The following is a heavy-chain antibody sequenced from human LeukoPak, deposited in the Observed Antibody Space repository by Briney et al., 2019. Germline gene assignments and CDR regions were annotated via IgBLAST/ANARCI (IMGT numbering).Heavy chain of an antibody. CDR3: ASMHQYCSSTSCDLYDY. D-gene: IGHD2-2*01. V-gene: IGHV3-74*01. Sequence: PGGSLRLSCAASGFTFSSHLMHWVRHAQGTGLVWVSSVKSDGTATNYADSVKGRFTISRDNAKNTLYLQMNSLRAEDTAVYYCASMHQYCSSTSCDLYDYWGQGTLVTVSS. J-gene: IGHJ4*02. CDR2: VKSDGTAT. CDR1: GFTFSSHL.